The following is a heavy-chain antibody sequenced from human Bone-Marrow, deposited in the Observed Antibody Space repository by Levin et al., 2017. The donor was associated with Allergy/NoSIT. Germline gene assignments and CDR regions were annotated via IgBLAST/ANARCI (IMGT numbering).Heavy chain of an antibody. V-gene: IGHV3-11*01. D-gene: IGHD2-2*02. CDR1: GFTFSDYY. J-gene: IGHJ6*02. Sequence: PGGSLRLSCAASGFTFSDYYMSWIRQAPGKGLEWVSYISSSGSTIYYADSVKGRFTISRDNAKNSLYLQMNSLRAEDTAVYYCARVDVVPAAIPLVYYYYYGMDVWGQGTTVTVSS. CDR2: ISSSGSTI. CDR3: ARVDVVPAAIPLVYYYYYGMDV.